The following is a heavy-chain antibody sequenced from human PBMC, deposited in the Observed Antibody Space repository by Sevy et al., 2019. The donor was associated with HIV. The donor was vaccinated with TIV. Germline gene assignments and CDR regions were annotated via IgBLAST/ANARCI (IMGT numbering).Heavy chain of an antibody. CDR2: IYFGDSDI. Sequence: GESLKISCKGSANSFTSHWIAWVRLMPGKGLEWMGIIYFGDSDIRYSPSFQGQVAISVDESISTVYLQWSSLKASDTAIYYCARHLGPYSGSSAGAFDIWGQGTMVTVSS. D-gene: IGHD1-26*01. V-gene: IGHV5-51*01. CDR3: ARHLGPYSGSSAGAFDI. J-gene: IGHJ3*02. CDR1: ANSFTSHW.